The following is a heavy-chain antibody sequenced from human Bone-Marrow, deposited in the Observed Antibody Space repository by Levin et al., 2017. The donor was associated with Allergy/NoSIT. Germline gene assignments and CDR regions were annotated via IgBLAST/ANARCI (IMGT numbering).Heavy chain of an antibody. CDR3: ARAVLLWFGNLYYFDQ. J-gene: IGHJ4*02. D-gene: IGHD3-10*01. V-gene: IGHV4-39*01. Sequence: SETLSLTCTVSGGSISSTDHLWGWIRQTPGKGLEWIGNIYYTGTTYSNPSLRSRITIAVDTSKNQFSLKVTSVTAADAAVYYCARAVLLWFGNLYYFDQWGQGTLVTVSS. CDR1: GGSISSTDHL. CDR2: IYYTGTT.